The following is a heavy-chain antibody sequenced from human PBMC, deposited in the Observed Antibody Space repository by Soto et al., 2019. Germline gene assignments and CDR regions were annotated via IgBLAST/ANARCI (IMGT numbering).Heavy chain of an antibody. D-gene: IGHD2-15*01. Sequence: LRLSCAASGFTFSSYGMHWVRQAPGKGLEWVAVIWYDGSNKYYADSVKGRFTISRDNSKNTLYLQMNSLRAEDTAVYYCARDLWVVGYYYGMDVWGQGTTVTVSS. CDR3: ARDLWVVGYYYGMDV. J-gene: IGHJ6*02. CDR1: GFTFSSYG. CDR2: IWYDGSNK. V-gene: IGHV3-33*01.